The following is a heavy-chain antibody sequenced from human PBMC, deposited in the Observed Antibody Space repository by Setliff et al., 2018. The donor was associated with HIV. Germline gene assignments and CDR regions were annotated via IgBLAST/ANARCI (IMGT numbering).Heavy chain of an antibody. CDR1: GYIFTGYW. D-gene: IGHD3-22*01. CDR3: ARIGDTSGYYFYIFDL. Sequence: GESLKISCQGSGYIFTGYWVGWVRQMAGKGLEWMGMVHPVDSDVRYSPSFEGQVTISADESTSTAYLQWTGLKASDTAMYYCARIGDTSGYYFYIFDLWGQGTMVTVSS. CDR2: VHPVDSDV. V-gene: IGHV5-51*01. J-gene: IGHJ3*01.